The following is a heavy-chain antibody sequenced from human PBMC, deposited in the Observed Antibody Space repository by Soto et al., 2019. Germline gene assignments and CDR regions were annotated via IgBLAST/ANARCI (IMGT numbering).Heavy chain of an antibody. V-gene: IGHV4-59*08. J-gene: IGHJ3*02. CDR2: IYYSGST. D-gene: IGHD6-13*01. Sequence: SETLSLTCTVSGGSISIYYWSWIRQPPGKGLEWIGYIYYSGSTNYNPSLKSRVTISVDTSKNQFSLKLSSVTAADTAVYYCARLHSVTISAAGNDAFDIWGQGTMVTVSS. CDR1: GGSISIYY. CDR3: ARLHSVTISAAGNDAFDI.